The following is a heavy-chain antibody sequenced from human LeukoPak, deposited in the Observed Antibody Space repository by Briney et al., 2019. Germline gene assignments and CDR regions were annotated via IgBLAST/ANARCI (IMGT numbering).Heavy chain of an antibody. CDR1: GDSIGFYF. CDR3: ARAHIAARSGGEGYFDY. V-gene: IGHV4-59*01. D-gene: IGHD6-6*01. J-gene: IGHJ4*02. Sequence: PSETLSLTCTVSGDSIGFYFWSWIRQPPGKGLEWIGYIYYSGSTNYNPSLKSRVTISVDTSKNQFSLKLSSVTAADTAVYYCARAHIAARSGGEGYFDYWGQGTLVTVSS. CDR2: IYYSGST.